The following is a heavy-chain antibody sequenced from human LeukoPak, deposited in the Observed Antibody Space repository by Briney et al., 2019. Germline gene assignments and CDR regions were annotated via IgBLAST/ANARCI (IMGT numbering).Heavy chain of an antibody. CDR2: INPSSSGT. V-gene: IGHV1-2*02. D-gene: IGHD6-19*01. CDR1: GYTFTGYY. CDR3: ARDLRYSSGWSASGMDV. J-gene: IGHJ6*03. Sequence: ASVKVSCKTSGYTFTGYYIHWVRQAPGQGLEWMGWINPSSSGTIYAQKFQGRVTMTRHTSINTAYMELRRLTSDDTAVYYCARDLRYSSGWSASGMDVWGKGTTVTISS.